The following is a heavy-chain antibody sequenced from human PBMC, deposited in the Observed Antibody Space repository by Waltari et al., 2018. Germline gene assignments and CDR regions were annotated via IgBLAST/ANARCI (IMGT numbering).Heavy chain of an antibody. Sequence: EVQLVESGGGLVQPGRSLRLSCAASGFTFDDYAMHWVRQAPGKGLEWVSGISWNSGSLGYADSVKGRFTISRDNAKNSLYLQMNSLRAEDTALYYCAKDMVGATRKDYYYGMDVWGQGTTVTVSS. CDR3: AKDMVGATRKDYYYGMDV. D-gene: IGHD1-26*01. J-gene: IGHJ6*02. CDR2: ISWNSGSL. V-gene: IGHV3-9*01. CDR1: GFTFDDYA.